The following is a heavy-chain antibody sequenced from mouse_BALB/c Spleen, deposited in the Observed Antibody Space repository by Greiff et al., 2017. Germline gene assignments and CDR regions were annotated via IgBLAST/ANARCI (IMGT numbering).Heavy chain of an antibody. J-gene: IGHJ4*01. CDR3: ARGGGEGGAMDY. CDR1: GFTFSSFG. V-gene: IGHV5-17*02. CDR2: ISSGSSTI. Sequence: EVQVVESGGGLVQPGGSRKLSCAASGFTFSSFGMHWVRQAPEKGLEWVAYISSGSSTIYYADTVKGRFTISRDNPKNTLFLQMTSLRSEDTAMYYCARGGGEGGAMDYWGQGTSVTVSS.